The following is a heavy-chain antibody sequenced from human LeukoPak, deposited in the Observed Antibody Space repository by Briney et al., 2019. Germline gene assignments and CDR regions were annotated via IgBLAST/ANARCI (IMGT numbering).Heavy chain of an antibody. D-gene: IGHD2-21*02. V-gene: IGHV3-73*01. Sequence: PGGSLILSCAASGLTFSGSTMHWVRQASGKGLEWVGHIRDKAYNYATAYAASVKGRFTISRDDSKNTAYLQMNSLKTEDTAVYYCSRHEALPGDYWGQGTLVTVSS. J-gene: IGHJ4*02. CDR1: GLTFSGST. CDR3: SRHEALPGDY. CDR2: IRDKAYNYAT.